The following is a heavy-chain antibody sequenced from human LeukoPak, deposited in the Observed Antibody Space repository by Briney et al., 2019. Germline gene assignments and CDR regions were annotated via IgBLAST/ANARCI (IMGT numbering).Heavy chain of an antibody. V-gene: IGHV3-30*02. J-gene: IGHJ6*03. CDR1: GFTFSSYG. CDR2: IRYDGSNK. CDR3: AKLGAGYSSSFFSSYYYYYMDV. D-gene: IGHD6-6*01. Sequence: GGSLRLSCAASGFTFSSYGMHWVRQAPGKGLEWVAFIRYDGSNKYYADSVKGRFTISRDNSKNTLYLQMNSLRAEDTAVYYCAKLGAGYSSSFFSSYYYYYMDVWGKGTTVTVSS.